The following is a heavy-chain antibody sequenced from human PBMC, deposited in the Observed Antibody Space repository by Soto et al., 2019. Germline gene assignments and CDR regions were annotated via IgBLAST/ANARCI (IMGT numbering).Heavy chain of an antibody. V-gene: IGHV4-4*07. J-gene: IGHJ4*02. CDR1: GGSINSYW. D-gene: IGHD2-2*01. Sequence: SETLSLTCSVSGGSINSYWWSWIRQPAGKGLEWIGRVYSSGATDYNPSLNSRATMSVETSKNQFSLKLTSVTAADTAVYYCARDIGSYAYAEGYWGQGIQVTVSS. CDR2: VYSSGAT. CDR3: ARDIGSYAYAEGY.